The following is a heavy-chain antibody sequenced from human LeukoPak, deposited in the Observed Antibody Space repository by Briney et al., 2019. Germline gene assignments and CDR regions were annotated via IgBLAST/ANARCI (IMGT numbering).Heavy chain of an antibody. D-gene: IGHD6-13*01. J-gene: IGHJ4*02. CDR3: ARLAAPGTSSDY. CDR2: INPRGGAT. V-gene: IGHV1-46*01. CDR1: GYTFFTAYH. Sequence: ASVKVSCKASGYTFFTAYHMHWVRQAPGQGLEWMGVINPRGGATTYAQKFQGRVTMTTDTSTSTVCMQLSSLRSEDTAVYYCARLAAPGTSSDYWGQGTLVTVSS.